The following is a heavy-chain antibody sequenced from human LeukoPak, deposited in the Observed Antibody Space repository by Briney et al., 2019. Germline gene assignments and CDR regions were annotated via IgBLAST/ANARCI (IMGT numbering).Heavy chain of an antibody. V-gene: IGHV3-23*01. CDR1: GFTFPSYA. D-gene: IGHD6-19*01. CDR2: ISSSGANT. J-gene: IGHJ4*02. Sequence: GGSLRLSCAASGFTFPSYAMAWVRQAPGKGLEWVSSISSSGANTYYADSVRGRFTISRDSSKNTLYLQMNSLRAEDTAVYYCAKTAYSSGWYHGYFDYWGQGTLVTVSS. CDR3: AKTAYSSGWYHGYFDY.